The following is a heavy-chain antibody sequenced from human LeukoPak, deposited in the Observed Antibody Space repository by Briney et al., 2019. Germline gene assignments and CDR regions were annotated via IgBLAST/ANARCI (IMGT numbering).Heavy chain of an antibody. CDR1: GFTFSSYS. CDR3: AKDQSQLLSYQFTIFGVVQYYFDY. Sequence: GGSLRLSCAASGFTFSSYSMNWVRQAPGKGLEWVSGISGSGYNTFYSDSVQGRFTISRDNSKNTLYLQMNSLRAEDSALYYCAKDQSQLLSYQFTIFGVVQYYFDYWGQGTLLTVSS. V-gene: IGHV3-23*01. J-gene: IGHJ4*02. D-gene: IGHD3-3*01. CDR2: ISGSGYNT.